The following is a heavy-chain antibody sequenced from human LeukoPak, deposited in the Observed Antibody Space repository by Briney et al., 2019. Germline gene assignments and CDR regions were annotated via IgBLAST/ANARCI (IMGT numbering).Heavy chain of an antibody. J-gene: IGHJ4*02. Sequence: PGGSLRLSCAASGFTFSDYYMSWVRQAPGKGLEWVSYISSSGSTIYYADSVKGRFTISRDNAKNSLYLQMNSLRAEDTAVYYCAREGRGYCSSTSCRYYFDYWGQGTLVTVSS. V-gene: IGHV3-11*04. CDR3: AREGRGYCSSTSCRYYFDY. CDR2: ISSSGSTI. D-gene: IGHD2-2*01. CDR1: GFTFSDYY.